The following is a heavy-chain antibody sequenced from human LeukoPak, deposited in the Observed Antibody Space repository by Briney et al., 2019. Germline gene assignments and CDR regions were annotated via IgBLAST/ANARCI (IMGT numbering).Heavy chain of an antibody. V-gene: IGHV1-24*01. D-gene: IGHD2-21*01. Sequence: ASVKVSCKVSGHTFSELPMYWVRQAPGKGLEWMRGFDPENDERLYAHQFRGRLTMTEDSSTDTAYMELSGLRSEDTAVYYCATELTSIVPDYWGQGTLVTVSS. CDR3: ATELTSIVPDY. CDR1: GHTFSELP. CDR2: FDPENDER. J-gene: IGHJ4*02.